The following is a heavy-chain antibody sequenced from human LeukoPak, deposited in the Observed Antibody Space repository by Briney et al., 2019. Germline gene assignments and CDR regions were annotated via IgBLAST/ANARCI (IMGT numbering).Heavy chain of an antibody. CDR1: GYTFTGYY. D-gene: IGHD2-2*01. CDR2: INPNSGGT. V-gene: IGHV1-2*02. Sequence: ASVTVSCKASGYTFTGYYMHWVRQAPGQGLEWMGWINPNSGGTNYAQKCQGRVTMTRDTSISTAYMELSRLRSDDTAVYYCAGGYCSSTSSQGGYWGQGTLVTVSS. J-gene: IGHJ4*02. CDR3: AGGYCSSTSSQGGY.